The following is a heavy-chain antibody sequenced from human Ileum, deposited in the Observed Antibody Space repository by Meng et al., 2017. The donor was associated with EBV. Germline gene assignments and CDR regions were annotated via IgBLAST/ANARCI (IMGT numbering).Heavy chain of an antibody. V-gene: IGHV4-4*02. Sequence: EWGPGLVKASGNLSLTCAGSGGSMSSTNWWRWVRQPPGKGLEWIGEISHSGSTNYNPSLKSRVSISVDKSKNQFSLKLSSVTAADTAVYYCARADKVRFDYWGQGTLVTVSS. CDR3: ARADKVRFDY. J-gene: IGHJ4*02. CDR1: GGSMSSTNW. CDR2: ISHSGST.